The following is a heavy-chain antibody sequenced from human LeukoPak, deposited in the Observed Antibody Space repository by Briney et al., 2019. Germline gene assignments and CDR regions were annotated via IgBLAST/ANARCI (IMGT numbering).Heavy chain of an antibody. CDR3: ARDLVWFGEPKGYYNYMDV. J-gene: IGHJ6*03. CDR2: ISAYNGNT. D-gene: IGHD3-10*01. CDR1: GYTFTSYG. Sequence: ASVKVSCKASGYTFTSYGISWVRQAPGQGLEWMGWISAYNGNTNYAQKLQGRVTMTTDTSTSTAYMELRSLRSDDTAVYYCARDLVWFGEPKGYYNYMDVWGKGTTVTVSS. V-gene: IGHV1-18*01.